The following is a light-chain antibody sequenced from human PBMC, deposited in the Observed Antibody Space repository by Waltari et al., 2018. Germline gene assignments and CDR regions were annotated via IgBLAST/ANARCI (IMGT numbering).Light chain of an antibody. CDR1: QTVSTIA. Sequence: IVLTQSPGTLSLSPGDRATLSCMASQTVSTIALSWYQQKPGQAPRVLIYSTYNRATGIPDRFSGSGSGTDFTLTINRLAPEDFAMYYCQQYDGIVVTFGGGTKVEI. J-gene: IGKJ4*01. V-gene: IGKV3-20*01. CDR3: QQYDGIVVT. CDR2: STY.